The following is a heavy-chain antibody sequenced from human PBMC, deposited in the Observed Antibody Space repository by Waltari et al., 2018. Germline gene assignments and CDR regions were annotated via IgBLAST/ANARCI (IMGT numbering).Heavy chain of an antibody. CDR1: GYTFTSYG. V-gene: IGHV1-18*01. Sequence: QVQLVQSGAEVKKPGASVKVSCKASGYTFTSYGISWVRQAPGQGLEWMGWSRADNGNTNYAQKLQGRGTMTTDTSTSTAYMELRSLRSDDTAVYYCARVGGDFWSGYFDYYYYYGMDVWGQGTTVTVSS. J-gene: IGHJ6*02. CDR2: SRADNGNT. CDR3: ARVGGDFWSGYFDYYYYYGMDV. D-gene: IGHD3-3*01.